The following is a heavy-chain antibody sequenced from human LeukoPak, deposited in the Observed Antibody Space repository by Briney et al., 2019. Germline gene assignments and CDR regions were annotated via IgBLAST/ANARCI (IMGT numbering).Heavy chain of an antibody. D-gene: IGHD2-2*02. CDR2: IKSQTDGGTT. V-gene: IGHV3-15*01. Sequence: GGSLRLSCAASGFTFSNAWMSWVRQAPGKGLEWVGRIKSQTDGGTTDYAAPVKGRFTISRDDSKNTLYLQMNSLKTEDTAVYYCTASSTSCYICWGQGTLVTVSS. J-gene: IGHJ4*02. CDR3: TASSTSCYIC. CDR1: GFTFSNAW.